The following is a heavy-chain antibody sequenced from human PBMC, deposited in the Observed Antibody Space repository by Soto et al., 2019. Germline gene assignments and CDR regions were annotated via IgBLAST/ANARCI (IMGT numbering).Heavy chain of an antibody. J-gene: IGHJ4*02. CDR1: GFTFSSYA. D-gene: IGHD6-19*01. CDR2: ISYDGSNK. V-gene: IGHV3-30-3*01. Sequence: QVQLVESGGGVVQPGRSLRLSCAASGFTFSSYAMHWVRQAPGKGLEWVAVISYDGSNKYYADSVKGRFTISRDNSKNTLYLQMNSVRAEDTAVYYCARDPGIAVAGRLYYFDYWGQGTLVTVSS. CDR3: ARDPGIAVAGRLYYFDY.